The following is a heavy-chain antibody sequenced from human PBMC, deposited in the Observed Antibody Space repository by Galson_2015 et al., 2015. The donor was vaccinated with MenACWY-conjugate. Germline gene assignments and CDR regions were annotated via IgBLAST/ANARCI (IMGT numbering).Heavy chain of an antibody. CDR1: GFTFSTYW. D-gene: IGHD1-26*01. CDR3: ARGFDGRIAFDI. J-gene: IGHJ3*02. CDR2: VNQYGSEK. Sequence: SLRLSCAASGFTFSTYWMTWVRQAPGKGLEWVANVNQYGSEKYYVDSVKGRFTISRDSAKSSVYLQMNSLRAEDTAVYYCARGFDGRIAFDIWGQGTMVTISS. V-gene: IGHV3-7*03.